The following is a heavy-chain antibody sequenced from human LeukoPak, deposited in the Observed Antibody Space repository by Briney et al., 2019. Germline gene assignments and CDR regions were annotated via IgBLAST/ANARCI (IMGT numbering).Heavy chain of an antibody. J-gene: IGHJ4*02. CDR3: ARSYWSDAAALYYFDY. CDR1: GGSISSYY. Sequence: SETLSLTCTVSGGSISSYYWSRIRQPPGKGLEWIGYIYYSGSTNYNPSLKSRVTISVDTSKNQFSLKLSSVTAADTAVYYCARSYWSDAAALYYFDYWGQGTLVTVSS. D-gene: IGHD6-13*01. CDR2: IYYSGST. V-gene: IGHV4-59*08.